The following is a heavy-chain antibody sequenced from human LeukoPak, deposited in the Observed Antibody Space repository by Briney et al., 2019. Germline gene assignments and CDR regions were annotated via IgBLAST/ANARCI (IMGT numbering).Heavy chain of an antibody. D-gene: IGHD1-26*01. CDR3: ARVRHKKSGSYYSSFDY. Sequence: GASLKVSCTASGYTFTSYYMHWVRQAPGQGLEWMGIINPSGGSTSYAQKFQGRVTMTRDTSTSTVYMELSSLRSEDTAVYYCARVRHKKSGSYYSSFDYWGQGTLVTVSS. V-gene: IGHV1-46*01. J-gene: IGHJ4*02. CDR2: INPSGGST. CDR1: GYTFTSYY.